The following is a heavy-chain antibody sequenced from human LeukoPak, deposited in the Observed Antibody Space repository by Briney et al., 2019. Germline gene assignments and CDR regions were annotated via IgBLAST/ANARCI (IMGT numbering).Heavy chain of an antibody. CDR2: INHSGTT. CDR1: GGSFSVYY. CDR3: ATRDV. J-gene: IGHJ6*02. V-gene: IGHV4-34*01. Sequence: KSSETLSLTCAVYGGSFSVYYWSWIRQSPGRGLEWIGEINHSGTTNYNPSLKSRVTISVDTSKNQFSLKVASVTAADTAVYYCATRDVWGHGTTVTVSS.